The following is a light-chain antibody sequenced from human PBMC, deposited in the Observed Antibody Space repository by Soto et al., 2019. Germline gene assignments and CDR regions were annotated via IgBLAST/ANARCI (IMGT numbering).Light chain of an antibody. V-gene: IGKV1-5*01. CDR3: HQSIGT. CDR2: DAS. J-gene: IGKJ1*01. CDR1: QTISNW. Sequence: DIQMTQSPSTLSASVGDRVTITCRASQTISNWLAWYQQKPGKPPKLLIHDASSLESGVPSRFSGSGSGTEFTLTLSSLQPDDFATYYGHQSIGTFAQGPKVEIK.